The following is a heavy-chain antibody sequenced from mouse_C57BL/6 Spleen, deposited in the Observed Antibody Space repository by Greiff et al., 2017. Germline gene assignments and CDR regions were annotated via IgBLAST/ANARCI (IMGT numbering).Heavy chain of an antibody. Sequence: EVQRVESGAELVKPGASVKLSCTASGFNIKDYYMHWVKQRTEQGLEWIGRIGPEDGETKYDPKFQGQGHLTAATSSNTAYLQLSSLTSEDTAVYYCARGVVAPYAMDYWGQGTSVTVSS. J-gene: IGHJ4*01. D-gene: IGHD1-1*01. CDR1: GFNIKDYY. CDR2: IGPEDGET. CDR3: ARGVVAPYAMDY. V-gene: IGHV14-2*01.